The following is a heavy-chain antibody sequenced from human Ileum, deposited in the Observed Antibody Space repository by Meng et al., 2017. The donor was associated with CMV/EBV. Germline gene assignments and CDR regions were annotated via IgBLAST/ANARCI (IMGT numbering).Heavy chain of an antibody. D-gene: IGHD1-26*01. CDR2: IYRGDDK. J-gene: IGHJ4*02. CDR3: AHFVGGYYPSRPDY. V-gene: IGHV2-5*02. Sequence: QIPLQDPVPTLVNPTQPPTLTFSFSGFSPSTSGEGVGWIRQPPGKALEWLALIYRGDDKRYSPSLNSRLTIAKDTSKNEVVLTLTNMGPIDTGTYYCAHFVGGYYPSRPDYWGQGTLVTVSS. CDR1: GFSPSTSGEG.